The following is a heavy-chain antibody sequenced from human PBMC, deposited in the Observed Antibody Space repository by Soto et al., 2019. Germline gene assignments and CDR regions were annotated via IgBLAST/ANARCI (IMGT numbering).Heavy chain of an antibody. Sequence: QVQLQQSGPGLVKPSQTLSLTCVISGDSVSSNNAAWNWIRQSPSRGLEWLGRTYYRSKWYNDYXVSVKSRINIXXDXAMXQSSLQLNSVSPEDTAMYYCARESYGSGSYDGMDVWGQGTTVTVSS. CDR1: GDSVSSNNAA. J-gene: IGHJ6*02. D-gene: IGHD3-10*01. V-gene: IGHV6-1*01. CDR3: ARESYGSGSYDGMDV. CDR2: TYYRSKWYN.